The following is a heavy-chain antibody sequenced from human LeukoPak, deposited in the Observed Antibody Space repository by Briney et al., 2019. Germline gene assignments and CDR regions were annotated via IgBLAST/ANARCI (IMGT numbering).Heavy chain of an antibody. D-gene: IGHD4-17*01. V-gene: IGHV3-11*06. CDR2: ISSSSSYI. CDR3: ARVSYGDSGYFDY. Sequence: GGSLRLSCPASGFIFSDYYMSWIRQAPGKGLEWVSNISSSSSYINYADSVKGRFTISRDNAKNSLYLQMNSLRAEDTAVYYCARVSYGDSGYFDYWGQGTLVTVSS. CDR1: GFIFSDYY. J-gene: IGHJ4*02.